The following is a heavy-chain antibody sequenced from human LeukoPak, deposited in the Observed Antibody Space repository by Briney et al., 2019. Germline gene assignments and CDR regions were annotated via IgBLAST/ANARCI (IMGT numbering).Heavy chain of an antibody. J-gene: IGHJ4*02. CDR1: GLTFSSYA. CDR3: AKDPRVATIEIFDY. CDR2: ISGGGGVT. V-gene: IGHV3-23*01. Sequence: PGVSLRLSCAASGLTFSSYAMSWVRQAPGKGLEWVSSISGGGGVTYYADSVKGRFTISRDNSKNTLYLQMNSLRVEDTAVYYCAKDPRVATIEIFDYWGQGTLVTVSS. D-gene: IGHD5-12*01.